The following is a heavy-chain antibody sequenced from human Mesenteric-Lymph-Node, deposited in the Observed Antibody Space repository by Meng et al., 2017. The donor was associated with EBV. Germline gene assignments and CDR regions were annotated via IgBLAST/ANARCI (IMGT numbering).Heavy chain of an antibody. CDR1: GGSVISGSYY. D-gene: IGHD3-16*01. J-gene: IGHJ4*02. V-gene: IGHV4-61*01. Sequence: VHLQQWGPGLVKPSGPLPLTCPVSGGSVISGSYYLSWIRHPPGKGLEWFGYMYYTGSGNYIPSLKSRVTILVDTSKNQFFLRLSSVTAADTAVYYCARDLGSGIWGQGMLVTVSS. CDR2: MYYTGSG. CDR3: ARDLGSGI.